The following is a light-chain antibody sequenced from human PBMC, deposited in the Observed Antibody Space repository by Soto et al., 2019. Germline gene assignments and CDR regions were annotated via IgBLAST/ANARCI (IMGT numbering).Light chain of an antibody. Sequence: IDMEQSPSTLSGSVEDRVTITCRASQGISSWLAWYQQKPGKAPKLLIYAASSLQSGVPSRFSGSGSGTYFSFTISSLQPDDFATYYCQQYSHLIPFGQGTRLEIK. CDR1: QGISSW. V-gene: IGKV1-12*01. J-gene: IGKJ5*01. CDR2: AAS. CDR3: QQYSHLIP.